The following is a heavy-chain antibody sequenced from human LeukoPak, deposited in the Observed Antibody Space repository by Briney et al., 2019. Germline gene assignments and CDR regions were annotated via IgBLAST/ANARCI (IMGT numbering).Heavy chain of an antibody. D-gene: IGHD1-14*01. J-gene: IGHJ4*02. V-gene: IGHV4-39*07. CDR1: GDSVSSISYY. Sequence: SETLSLTCTVSGDSVSSISYYWGWIRQPPGKGLEWIGTIYYSGSTYYNPALESRVTISVDTSKNQFSLKLSSVTAADTAVYYCARGSRRRLRPDQYYFDYWGQGTLVTVSS. CDR3: ARGSRRRLRPDQYYFDY. CDR2: IYYSGST.